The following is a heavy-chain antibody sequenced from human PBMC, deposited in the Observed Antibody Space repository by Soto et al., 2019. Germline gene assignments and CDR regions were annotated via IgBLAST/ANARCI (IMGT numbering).Heavy chain of an antibody. J-gene: IGHJ4*02. D-gene: IGHD5-18*01. CDR2: IIPIFGTA. CDR3: ASLIRGYSYGYFDY. Sequence: ASVKVSCKASGGTFSSYAISWVRQAPGQGLEWMGGIIPIFGTANYAQKFQGRVTITADESTSTAYMKLSSLRSEDTAVYYCASLIRGYSYGYFDYWGQGTLVTVSS. V-gene: IGHV1-69*13. CDR1: GGTFSSYA.